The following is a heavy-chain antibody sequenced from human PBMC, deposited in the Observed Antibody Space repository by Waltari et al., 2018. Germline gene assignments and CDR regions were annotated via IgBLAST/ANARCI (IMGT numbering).Heavy chain of an antibody. V-gene: IGHV3-7*01. CDR2: IKEDGSEK. CDR3: AREGAGGFDQ. J-gene: IGHJ4*02. D-gene: IGHD3-10*01. CDR1: GFTFSSYW. Sequence: VQLAESGGGLVQPGGSLRLSCAASGFTFSSYWMSWVRQAPRKGLGWVANIKEDGSEKDYVDSVKGRFTISRDNAKKSLYLQMNSLRAEDTAVYYCAREGAGGFDQWGQGTLVSVSS.